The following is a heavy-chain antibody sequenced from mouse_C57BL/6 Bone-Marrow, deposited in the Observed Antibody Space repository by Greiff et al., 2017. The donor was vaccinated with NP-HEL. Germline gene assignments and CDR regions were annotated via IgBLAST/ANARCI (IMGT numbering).Heavy chain of an antibody. Sequence: VQLKESGAELVKPGASVKLSCTASGFNIKDYYMPWVKQRTEQGLEWIGRIDPEDGETKYAPKFQGKATITADTSSNTAYLQLSSLTSEDTAVYYCARDYGSFYYYAMDYWGQGTSVTVSS. V-gene: IGHV14-2*01. J-gene: IGHJ4*01. D-gene: IGHD1-1*01. CDR3: ARDYGSFYYYAMDY. CDR2: IDPEDGET. CDR1: GFNIKDYY.